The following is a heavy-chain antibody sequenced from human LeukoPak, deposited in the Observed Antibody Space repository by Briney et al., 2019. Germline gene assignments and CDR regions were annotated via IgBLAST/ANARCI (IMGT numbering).Heavy chain of an antibody. CDR2: IYTSGST. CDR1: GGSISSGSYY. V-gene: IGHV4-61*02. Sequence: SETLSLTCTVSGGSISSGSYYWSWIRQPAGKGLEWIVRIYTSGSTNYNTSLNARVTISVDTSKKQFSLKLSSVTAADTAVYYCAREGASGRGYSYGYYYYYMDVWGKGTTVTISS. CDR3: AREGASGRGYSYGYYYYYMDV. D-gene: IGHD5-18*01. J-gene: IGHJ6*03.